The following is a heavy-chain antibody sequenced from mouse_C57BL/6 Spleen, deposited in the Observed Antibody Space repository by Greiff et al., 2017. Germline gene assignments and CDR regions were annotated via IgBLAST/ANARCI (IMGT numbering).Heavy chain of an antibody. J-gene: IGHJ2*01. CDR3: ARHYYGSSYFDY. CDR2: IWSDGST. V-gene: IGHV2-6-1*01. Sequence: QVQLKQSGPGLVAPSQSLSITCTVSGFSLTSYGVHWVRQPPGKGLEWLVVIWSDGSTTYNSALKSRLSISKDNSKSQVFLKMNSLQTDDTAMYYCARHYYGSSYFDYWGQGTTLTVSS. CDR1: GFSLTSYG. D-gene: IGHD1-1*01.